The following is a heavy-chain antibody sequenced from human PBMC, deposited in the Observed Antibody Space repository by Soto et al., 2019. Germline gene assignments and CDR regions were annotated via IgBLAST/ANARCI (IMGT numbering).Heavy chain of an antibody. CDR3: ARDPGIAAAGHTDYFDY. Sequence: QVQLVQSGAEVKKPGASVKVSCKASGYTFTTYYMHWVRQAPGQGLEWMGIINPSGGSTNYAQKFQGRVTMSRDTSKSTVYMELSSLTSEDTAVYYCARDPGIAAAGHTDYFDYWGQGTLVTVSS. J-gene: IGHJ4*02. V-gene: IGHV1-46*03. CDR2: INPSGGST. CDR1: GYTFTTYY. D-gene: IGHD6-13*01.